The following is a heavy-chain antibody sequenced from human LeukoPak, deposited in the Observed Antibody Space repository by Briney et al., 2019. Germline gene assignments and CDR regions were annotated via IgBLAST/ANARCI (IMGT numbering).Heavy chain of an antibody. D-gene: IGHD6-13*01. CDR3: AREYSSSLFDY. CDR2: IYTSGST. J-gene: IGHJ4*02. CDR1: GGSTSSYN. V-gene: IGHV4-4*07. Sequence: PSETLSLTCTVSGGSTSSYNWSSIRQPAGRGRERIGRIYTSGSTNYNPSLKSRVTMSVDTSKNQFSLKLSSVTAADTAVYYCAREYSSSLFDYWGQGTLVTVSS.